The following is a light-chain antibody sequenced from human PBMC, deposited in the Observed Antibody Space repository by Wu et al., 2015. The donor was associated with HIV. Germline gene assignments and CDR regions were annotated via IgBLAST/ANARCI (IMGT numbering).Light chain of an antibody. CDR1: QSVASF. J-gene: IGKJ2*01. CDR2: DAS. CDR3: QQRRYWPLYT. Sequence: EIVLTQSPGTLSLSPGERATLSCRASQSVASFLAWYQQKPGQAPRLLIYDASNRATGIPAGFSGSGSGTDFTLTISSLEPEDFAVYYCQQRRYWPLYTF. V-gene: IGKV3-11*01.